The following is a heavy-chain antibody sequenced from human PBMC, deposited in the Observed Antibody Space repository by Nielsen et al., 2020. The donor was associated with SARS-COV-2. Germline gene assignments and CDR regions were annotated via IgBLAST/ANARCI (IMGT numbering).Heavy chain of an antibody. V-gene: IGHV3-74*03. D-gene: IGHD3-22*01. Sequence: GESLKISCAASGFTFSNYRMHWVRQAPGQGLVWVSHINPDESKTTYADSVKGRFTISRDNAKNTLYLQMNSLRAEDTAVYYCARLWDDGYYFDTGPYDYWGQGTLVTVSS. CDR2: INPDESKT. CDR1: GFTFSNYR. J-gene: IGHJ4*02. CDR3: ARLWDDGYYFDTGPYDY.